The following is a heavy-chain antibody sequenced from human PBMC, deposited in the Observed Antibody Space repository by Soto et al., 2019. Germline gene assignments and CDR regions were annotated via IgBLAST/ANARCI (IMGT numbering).Heavy chain of an antibody. J-gene: IGHJ6*02. D-gene: IGHD6-6*01. Sequence: ASVKVSSKASGYTFTRYAMHWVRQAPGQRLEWMGWINAGNGNTKYSQKFQGRVTITRDTSASTAYMELSSLRSEDTAVYYCARASIAARRDGMDVWGQGTTVTVSS. CDR2: INAGNGNT. V-gene: IGHV1-3*01. CDR3: ARASIAARRDGMDV. CDR1: GYTFTRYA.